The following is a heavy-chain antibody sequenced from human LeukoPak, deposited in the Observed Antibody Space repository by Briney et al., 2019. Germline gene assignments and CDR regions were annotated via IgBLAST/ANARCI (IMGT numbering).Heavy chain of an antibody. CDR2: IYYSGST. Sequence: SETLSLTCTVSGGSISSSSYYWGWIRQPPGKGLEWIGSIYYSGSTYYNPSLKSRVTISVDTSKNQFSLKLSSVTAADTAVYYCARDGIAAPPSYWYFDLWGRGTLVTVSS. CDR3: ARDGIAAPPSYWYFDL. CDR1: GGSISSSSYY. D-gene: IGHD6-6*01. V-gene: IGHV4-39*07. J-gene: IGHJ2*01.